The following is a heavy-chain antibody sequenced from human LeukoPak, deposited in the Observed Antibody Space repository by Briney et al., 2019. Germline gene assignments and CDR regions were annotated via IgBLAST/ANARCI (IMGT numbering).Heavy chain of an antibody. V-gene: IGHV3-30*18. CDR1: GFSFTMYG. CDR2: ISTDGNNE. D-gene: IGHD2-15*01. CDR3: AKDQIGWAPGYVGGPLDQ. J-gene: IGHJ4*02. Sequence: PGRPLRLSCAASGFSFTMYGIHWVRQSPGKGLEWVAVISTDGNNEYYAKSVKGRFTISRDNSKNTVYLQMTSLRTEDTAVYYCAKDQIGWAPGYVGGPLDQWGQGTLVTVSS.